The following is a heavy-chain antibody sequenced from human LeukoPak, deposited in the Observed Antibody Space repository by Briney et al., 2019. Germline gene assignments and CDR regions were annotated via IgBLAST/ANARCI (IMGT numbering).Heavy chain of an antibody. V-gene: IGHV4-59*11. CDR3: ARERMVAADPFDY. D-gene: IGHD2-15*01. Sequence: SETLSLTCTVSGGSISSHYWSWIRQPPGKGLEWIGYIYYSGSTYYNPSLKSRVTISVDTSKNQFSLKLSSVTAADTAVYYCARERMVAADPFDYWGQGTLVTVSS. CDR2: IYYSGST. J-gene: IGHJ4*02. CDR1: GGSISSHY.